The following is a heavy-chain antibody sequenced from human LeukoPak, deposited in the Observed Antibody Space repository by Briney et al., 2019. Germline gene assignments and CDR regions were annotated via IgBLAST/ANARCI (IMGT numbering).Heavy chain of an antibody. Sequence: PSETLSLTCAVYGGSFSDYYWTWIRLPPGKGLEWIGEINHSGSTNYNPSLKSRVTISVDTSKNQFSLKLSSVAAADTAVYHCARVSDISSWYPPYWGRGTRVTVSS. J-gene: IGHJ4*02. CDR2: INHSGST. D-gene: IGHD6-13*01. CDR1: GGSFSDYY. V-gene: IGHV4-34*01. CDR3: ARVSDISSWYPPY.